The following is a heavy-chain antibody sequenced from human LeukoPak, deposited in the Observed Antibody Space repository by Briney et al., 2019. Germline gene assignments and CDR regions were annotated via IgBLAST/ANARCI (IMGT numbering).Heavy chain of an antibody. CDR1: GGSISSYY. CDR3: ARRTTLTWFGELSYWFDP. D-gene: IGHD3-10*01. J-gene: IGHJ5*02. CDR2: IYYSGST. V-gene: IGHV4-59*08. Sequence: PSETLSLTCTVSGGSISSYYWSWIRQPPGKGLEWIGYIYYSGSTNYNPSLKSRVTISVDTSKNQFSLKLSSVTAADTAVYYCARRTTLTWFGELSYWFDPWGQGTLVTVSS.